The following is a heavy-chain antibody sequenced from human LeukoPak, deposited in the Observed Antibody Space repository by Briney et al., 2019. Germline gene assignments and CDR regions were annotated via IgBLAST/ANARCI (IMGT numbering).Heavy chain of an antibody. Sequence: GGSLSLSCAACGFTFSSYWMHWVRQAPGKGLVWVSRINIFGSSTIYPDSLKGRFTISRDNAKNTLYLQMNGLRAEDTAVYYCARDTLSGYYFDYWGQGTLVTVSS. V-gene: IGHV3-74*01. CDR3: ARDTLSGYYFDY. D-gene: IGHD5-12*01. CDR2: INIFGSST. CDR1: GFTFSSYW. J-gene: IGHJ4*02.